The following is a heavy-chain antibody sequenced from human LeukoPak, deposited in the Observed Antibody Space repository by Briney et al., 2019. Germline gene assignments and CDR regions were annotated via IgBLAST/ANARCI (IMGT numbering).Heavy chain of an antibody. V-gene: IGHV3-7*01. Sequence: GGSLRLSCAASGFTFSSYWMTWARQAPGKGLEWGANIKQDESEKYYGDSVRGRFTISRDNAQNSLYLQMNSLRAEDTAVYYCARDNGYFSVDYWGQGTLVTVSS. CDR2: IKQDESEK. J-gene: IGHJ4*02. CDR3: ARDNGYFSVDY. D-gene: IGHD3-22*01. CDR1: GFTFSSYW.